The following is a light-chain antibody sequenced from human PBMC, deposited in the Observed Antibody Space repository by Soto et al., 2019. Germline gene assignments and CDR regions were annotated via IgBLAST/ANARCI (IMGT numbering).Light chain of an antibody. J-gene: IGLJ1*01. CDR1: SSDVGGYNY. V-gene: IGLV2-14*01. CDR3: SSYTSSSTPYV. Sequence: QSALTQPASVSGSPGQSITISCTGTSSDVGGYNYVSWYQQHPGKAPKPLIFDVSNRPSGVSDRFSGSKSGNTASLTISGLEAEDEADYYGSSYTSSSTPYVFGTGTKLTVL. CDR2: DVS.